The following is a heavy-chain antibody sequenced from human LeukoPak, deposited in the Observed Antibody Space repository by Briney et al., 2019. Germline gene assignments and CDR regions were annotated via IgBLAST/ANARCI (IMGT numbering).Heavy chain of an antibody. CDR3: ARDKRRTMVRGVIITFNY. Sequence: SETLSLTCTVSGASITSYYWSWIRQPPGKGLEWIGNIYYSGNTNYNPSLKSRATISVDMSKSHFSLKLSSVTAADTAVYYCARDKRRTMVRGVIITFNYWGQGTLVTVSS. D-gene: IGHD3-10*01. CDR2: IYYSGNT. CDR1: GASITSYY. V-gene: IGHV4-59*12. J-gene: IGHJ4*02.